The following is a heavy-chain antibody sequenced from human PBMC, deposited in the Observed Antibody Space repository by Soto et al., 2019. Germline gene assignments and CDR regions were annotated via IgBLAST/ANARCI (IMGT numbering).Heavy chain of an antibody. CDR1: GFTFSSYA. D-gene: IGHD4-17*01. Sequence: GGSLRLSCAASGFTFSSYAMHWVRQAPGKGLEYVSAISSNGGSTYYANSVKGRFTISRDNSKNTLYLQMGSLRAEDMAVYYCARRGAMTNFDYWGQGTLVTVSS. CDR3: ARRGAMTNFDY. V-gene: IGHV3-64*01. CDR2: ISSNGGST. J-gene: IGHJ4*02.